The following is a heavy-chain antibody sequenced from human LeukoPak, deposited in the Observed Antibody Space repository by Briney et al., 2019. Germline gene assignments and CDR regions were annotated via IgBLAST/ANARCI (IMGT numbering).Heavy chain of an antibody. CDR1: VGNFNSYA. D-gene: IGHD4-23*01. Sequence: SVKVSCKASVGNFNSYAVSWVRQAPGQGLEWMGAIIPILRSANYAQKFQGRVTITTDESTRTVYMDLRSLRNEDTAVYFCARDRANIITPLKAFDIWGQGTMVTVS. CDR3: ARDRANIITPLKAFDI. V-gene: IGHV1-69*05. CDR2: IIPILRSA. J-gene: IGHJ3*02.